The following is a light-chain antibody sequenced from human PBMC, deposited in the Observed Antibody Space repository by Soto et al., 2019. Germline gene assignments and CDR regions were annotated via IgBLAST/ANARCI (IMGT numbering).Light chain of an antibody. CDR1: QSLAGNY. CDR3: QQYGSSPPIN. Sequence: DIVLTHSPGTLSLSPWERATLSCRASQSLAGNYLAWYQQKPVQAPRLLISGASSRAPGIPDRFSGSGSGTDFTLTISRLEPEDFAVYYCQQYGSSPPINSGQGTRLEIK. V-gene: IGKV3-20*01. J-gene: IGKJ5*01. CDR2: GAS.